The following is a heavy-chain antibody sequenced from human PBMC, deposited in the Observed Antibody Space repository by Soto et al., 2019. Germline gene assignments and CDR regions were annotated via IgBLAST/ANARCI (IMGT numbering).Heavy chain of an antibody. CDR2: VNPILSMS. V-gene: IGHV1-69*04. D-gene: IGHD3-10*01. J-gene: IGHJ4*02. CDR3: ATSYGSGYRAFDF. CDR1: GDTFNFYS. Sequence: QVQLVQSGAEVKRPGSSVKVSCKASGDTFNFYSINWVRQAPGLGLEWMGRVNPILSMSNYAPRFHGRVTMTADKSTSTAYMELSGLRSEDTAIYYCATSYGSGYRAFDFWGQGALVTVSS.